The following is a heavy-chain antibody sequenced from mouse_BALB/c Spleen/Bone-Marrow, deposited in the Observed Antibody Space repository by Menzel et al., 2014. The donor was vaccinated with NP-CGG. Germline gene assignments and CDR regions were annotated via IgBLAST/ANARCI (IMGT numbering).Heavy chain of an antibody. V-gene: IGHV5-17*02. CDR1: GFTFSSFG. CDR2: ISNGSSTI. J-gene: IGHJ4*01. D-gene: IGHD2-4*01. Sequence: EVQLVESGGGLVQPGGSRKLSCAASGFTFSSFGMHWVRQAPEKGLEWVAYISNGSSTIYYADTVKGRSTISRDNPKNTLFLQMTSLRSEDTALYYCARKGAMITHYYAMDYWGQGTLVTVSS. CDR3: ARKGAMITHYYAMDY.